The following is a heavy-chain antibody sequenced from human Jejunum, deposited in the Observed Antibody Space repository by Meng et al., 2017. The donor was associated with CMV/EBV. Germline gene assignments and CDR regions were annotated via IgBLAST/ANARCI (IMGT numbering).Heavy chain of an antibody. CDR3: ARESERFGELYDY. Sequence: QPQLVQSGAEVEKPXXXXKVXXKASGYSFSTFGISWVRQVPGQRLEWVGWSSTRYGQTRYAQNLQGRVILSTDTSTNTAYMTLRDLTFDDTAVYFCARESERFGELYDYWGQGTLVTVSS. V-gene: IGHV1-18*01. D-gene: IGHD3-10*01. CDR1: GYSFSTFG. J-gene: IGHJ4*02. CDR2: SSTRYGQT.